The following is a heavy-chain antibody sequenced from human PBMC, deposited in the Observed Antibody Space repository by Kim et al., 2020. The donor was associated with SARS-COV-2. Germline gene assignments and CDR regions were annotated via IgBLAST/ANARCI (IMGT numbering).Heavy chain of an antibody. D-gene: IGHD1-26*01. Sequence: GGSLRLSCAASGFTFSSYSMNWVRQAPGKGLEWVSYISSSSSTIYYADSVKGRFTISRDNAKNSLYLQMNSLRDEDTAVYYCAIQYSGSYRVYGMDVWGQGTTVTVSS. CDR2: ISSSSSTI. CDR1: GFTFSSYS. J-gene: IGHJ6*02. V-gene: IGHV3-48*02. CDR3: AIQYSGSYRVYGMDV.